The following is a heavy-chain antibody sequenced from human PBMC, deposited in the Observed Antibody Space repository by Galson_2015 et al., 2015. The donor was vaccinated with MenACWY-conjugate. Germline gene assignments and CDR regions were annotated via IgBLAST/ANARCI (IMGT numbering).Heavy chain of an antibody. V-gene: IGHV3-7*03. J-gene: IGHJ6*02. CDR3: ARKTKAVAGENYYSYGMDD. CDR1: GFTFSNYW. CDR2: IKQDGSEK. D-gene: IGHD6-19*01. Sequence: SLRLSCAGSGFTFSNYWMSWVRQAQGKGLEWVANIKQDGSEKYYVDSVKGRFTISRDNAKISLYPQMNNLRAEDTALYYCARKTKAVAGENYYSYGMDDSGQGSTVTVSS.